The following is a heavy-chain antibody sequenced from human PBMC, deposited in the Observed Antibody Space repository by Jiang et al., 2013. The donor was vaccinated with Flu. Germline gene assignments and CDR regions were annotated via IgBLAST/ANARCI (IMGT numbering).Heavy chain of an antibody. D-gene: IGHD2-21*01. CDR3: ATLGPHTYCGGDCPWDY. Sequence: TELSMHWVRQAPGKGLEWMGGFDPEDGETIYAQKFQGRVTMTEDTSTDTAYMELSSLRSEDTAVYYCATLGPHTYCGGDCPWDYWGQGTLVTVSS. J-gene: IGHJ4*02. CDR1: TELS. V-gene: IGHV1-24*01. CDR2: FDPEDGET.